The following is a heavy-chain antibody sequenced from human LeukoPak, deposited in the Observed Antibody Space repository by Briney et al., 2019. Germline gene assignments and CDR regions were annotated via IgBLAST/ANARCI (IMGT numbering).Heavy chain of an antibody. V-gene: IGHV3-30*04. J-gene: IGHJ4*02. CDR2: IAHDESAT. CDR3: ARLGLGVVHTAPNFDS. CDR1: GFNFGGYA. Sequence: GGSLRLSCAASGFNFGGYAMHWVRQTPGQGLDWLGSIAHDESATYYADSVKGRVTVSRDNSERTLFLEMSSLKLEDTAIYYCARLGLGVVHTAPNFDSWGQGILVTVSS. D-gene: IGHD2-21*01.